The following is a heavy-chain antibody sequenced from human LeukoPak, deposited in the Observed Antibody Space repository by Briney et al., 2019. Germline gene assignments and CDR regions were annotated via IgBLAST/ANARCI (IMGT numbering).Heavy chain of an antibody. CDR1: GYCFTSYW. Sequence: GESLKISCKGSGYCFTSYWIGWVRQMPGKGLEWMRIMYPGDSDTRYRPSFQGQVTISADKSISTAYLQWGSLKASDTAMYYCARHGHYYDSSGYSLGYWGQGTLVTVSS. V-gene: IGHV5-51*01. D-gene: IGHD3-22*01. J-gene: IGHJ4*02. CDR3: ARHGHYYDSSGYSLGY. CDR2: MYPGDSDT.